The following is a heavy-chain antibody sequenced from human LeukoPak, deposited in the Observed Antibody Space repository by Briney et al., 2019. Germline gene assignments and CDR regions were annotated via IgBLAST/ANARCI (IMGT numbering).Heavy chain of an antibody. V-gene: IGHV1-2*02. CDR2: INPNSGGT. J-gene: IGHJ4*02. D-gene: IGHD5-12*01. CDR3: VRDLSRGYDFFDY. CDR1: GYTFTGYY. Sequence: GASVKVSCKAAGYTFTGYYMHWVRQAPGQGLEWMGWINPNSGGTNYAQKFQDRVTMTRDTSISTAYMDLSRLRSDDTAVYYCVRDLSRGYDFFDYWGQGTLATVSS.